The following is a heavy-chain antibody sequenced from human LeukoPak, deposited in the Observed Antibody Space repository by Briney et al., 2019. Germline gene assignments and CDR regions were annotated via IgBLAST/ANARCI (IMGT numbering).Heavy chain of an antibody. CDR1: GFTFSTYS. Sequence: GGSLRLSCAASGFTFSTYSMNWVRQAPGKGLEWVSYISGSGSTIYYADSVKGRFTISRDAAKNSLYLQMNSLRAEDTAVYYCAREPPLGSTILRGVRIYYGMGVWGQGTTVTVSS. CDR3: AREPPLGSTILRGVRIYYGMGV. J-gene: IGHJ6*02. D-gene: IGHD3-10*01. V-gene: IGHV3-48*01. CDR2: ISGSGSTI.